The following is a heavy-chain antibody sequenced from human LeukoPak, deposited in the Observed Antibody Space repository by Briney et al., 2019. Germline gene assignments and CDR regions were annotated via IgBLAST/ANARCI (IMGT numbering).Heavy chain of an antibody. CDR2: ISSSSSTI. Sequence: GGSLRLSCAASGFTFSSYSLNWVRQAPGKGLEWVSYISSSSSTIYYADSVKGRFTISRDNAKNSMYLQMNTLRAEDTAVYYCARETTVRGANWFDPWGQGTLVTVSS. CDR3: ARETTVRGANWFDP. CDR1: GFTFSSYS. V-gene: IGHV3-48*01. D-gene: IGHD4-17*01. J-gene: IGHJ5*02.